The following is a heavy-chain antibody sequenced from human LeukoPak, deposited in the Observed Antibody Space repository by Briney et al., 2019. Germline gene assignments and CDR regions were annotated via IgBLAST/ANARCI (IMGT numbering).Heavy chain of an antibody. CDR3: ARDWTGTNPGYFDY. D-gene: IGHD3/OR15-3a*01. CDR1: GGSISSYY. V-gene: IGHV4-59*01. J-gene: IGHJ4*02. Sequence: PSETLSLTCTASGGSISSYYWSWIPQPPGKGLQWIGYIYYSGSTNYNPSLKSRVTISVDTSKNQFSLKLSSVTAADTAVYYCARDWTGTNPGYFDYWGQGTLVTVSS. CDR2: IYYSGST.